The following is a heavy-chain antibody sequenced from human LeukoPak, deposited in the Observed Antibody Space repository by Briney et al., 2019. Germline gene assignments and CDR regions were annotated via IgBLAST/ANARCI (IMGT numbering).Heavy chain of an antibody. CDR2: INHSGST. J-gene: IGHJ4*02. CDR3: ARHFAHSSSSYFDY. CDR1: GGSFSGYY. Sequence: PSETLSLTYAVYGGSFSGYYWSWIRQPPGKGLEWIGEINHSGSTNYNPSLKSRVTMFEDKSKNQFSLRLYSVTVADTAVYYCARHFAHSSSSYFDYWGQGSLVTVSS. V-gene: IGHV4-34*01. D-gene: IGHD6-6*01.